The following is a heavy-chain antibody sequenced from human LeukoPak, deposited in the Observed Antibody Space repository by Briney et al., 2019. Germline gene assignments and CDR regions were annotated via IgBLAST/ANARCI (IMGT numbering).Heavy chain of an antibody. CDR2: IKSKTDGGTT. CDR3: TTAASYDYVWGSYHGTYYFDY. Sequence: PGGSLRLSRAASGFTFSNAWMSWVRQAPGKGLEWVGRIKSKTDGGTTDYAAPVKGRFTISRDDSKNTLYLQMNSLKTEDTAVYYCTTAASYDYVWGSYHGTYYFDYWGQGTLVTVSS. J-gene: IGHJ4*02. D-gene: IGHD3-16*02. V-gene: IGHV3-15*01. CDR1: GFTFSNAW.